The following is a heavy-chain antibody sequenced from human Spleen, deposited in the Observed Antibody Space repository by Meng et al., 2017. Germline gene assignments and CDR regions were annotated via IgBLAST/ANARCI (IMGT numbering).Heavy chain of an antibody. J-gene: IGHJ5*02. CDR2: INSDGSVT. CDR1: GFTLSNYW. D-gene: IGHD3-10*01. V-gene: IGHV3-74*03. Sequence: GESLKISCAASGFTLSNYWMHWVRQAPGKGLVWVSGINSDGSVTAYADSVKGRFTISRDNAKNTLYPQMNSLRAEDTAVYYCAKVGSGSYNNNWFDPWGQGTLVTVSS. CDR3: AKVGSGSYNNNWFDP.